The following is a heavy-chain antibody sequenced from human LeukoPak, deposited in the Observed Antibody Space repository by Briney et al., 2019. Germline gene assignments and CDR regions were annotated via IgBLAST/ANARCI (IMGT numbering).Heavy chain of an antibody. Sequence: ASVKVSCKASGYTFTVYYIHWVRQAPGQGLEWLGWIDPNGGVTNYAQKFQGRVAMTRDTSISTAYMELSRLRSDDSAVYYCARAKRLPLDYWGQGTLVTVSS. D-gene: IGHD1-1*01. CDR1: GYTFTVYY. J-gene: IGHJ4*02. CDR3: ARAKRLPLDY. V-gene: IGHV1-2*02. CDR2: IDPNGGVT.